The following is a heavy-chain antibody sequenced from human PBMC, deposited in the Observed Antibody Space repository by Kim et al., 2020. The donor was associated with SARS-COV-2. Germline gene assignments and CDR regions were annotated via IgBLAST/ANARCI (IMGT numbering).Heavy chain of an antibody. V-gene: IGHV3-30*18. Sequence: GGSLRLSCAASGFTFSSYGMHWVRQAPGKGLEWVAVISYDGSNKYYADSVKGRFTISRDNPKNTLYLQMNSLRAEDTDVYYCAKPQEGLTTVVMWTDGFDYWVQGTLVTVSS. J-gene: IGHJ4*02. CDR3: AKPQEGLTTVVMWTDGFDY. CDR2: ISYDGSNK. D-gene: IGHD4-17*01. CDR1: GFTFSSYG.